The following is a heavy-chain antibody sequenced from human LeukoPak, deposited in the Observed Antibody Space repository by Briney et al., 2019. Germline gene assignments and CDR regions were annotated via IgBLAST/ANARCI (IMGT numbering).Heavy chain of an antibody. CDR2: IYHSGST. J-gene: IGHJ3*02. CDR1: GYSISSGYY. CDR3: ARGGYYYDSSGDDAFDI. Sequence: SETLSLTCTVSGYSISSGYYWGWIRQPPGKGLEWIGSIYHSGSTYYNPSLKSRVTISVDTSKNQFSLKLSSVTAADTAVYYCARGGYYYDSSGDDAFDIWGQGTMVTVSS. V-gene: IGHV4-38-2*02. D-gene: IGHD3-22*01.